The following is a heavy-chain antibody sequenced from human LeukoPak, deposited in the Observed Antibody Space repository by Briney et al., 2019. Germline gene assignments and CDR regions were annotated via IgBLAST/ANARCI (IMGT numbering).Heavy chain of an antibody. D-gene: IGHD5-12*01. CDR3: ARDLESLKYSGYDHNWFDP. V-gene: IGHV6-1*01. CDR1: GDSVSSNRAA. Sequence: SQTLSLTCAISGDSVSSNRAAWNWIRQSPSRGLEWLGRTYYRSKWYNDYAVSVKSRIIINPDTSKNQFSLQLNSVTAADTAVYYCARDLESLKYSGYDHNWFDPWGQGTLVTVSS. J-gene: IGHJ5*02. CDR2: TYYRSKWYN.